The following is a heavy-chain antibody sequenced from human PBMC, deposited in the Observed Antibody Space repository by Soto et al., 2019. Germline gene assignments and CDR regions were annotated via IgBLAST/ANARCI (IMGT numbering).Heavy chain of an antibody. CDR2: FNPSGDAT. Sequence: ASVKVSCKASGYIFSNYYLHWVRQAPGQGLEWMGVFNPSGDATHYAQNFQGRVTVTRDTSSSTVYMELSNLTSDDTAVYYGPRRGMSKIGFDSWGQGTMVTVS. D-gene: IGHD3-10*01. CDR3: PRRGMSKIGFDS. J-gene: IGHJ3*02. CDR1: GYIFSNYY. V-gene: IGHV1-46*01.